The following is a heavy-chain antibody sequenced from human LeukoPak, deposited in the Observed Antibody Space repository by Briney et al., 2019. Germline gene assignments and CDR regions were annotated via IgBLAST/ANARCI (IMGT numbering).Heavy chain of an antibody. CDR3: ASSHFWSGYYREYYYYGMDV. D-gene: IGHD3-3*02. Sequence: GASVKVSCKASGGTFSSYAISWVRQAPGQGLEWMGGIIPIFGTANYAQKFQGRVTITADESTSTAYMELSSLRSEDTAVYYCASSHFWSGYYREYYYYGMDVWGQGTTVTVSS. CDR2: IIPIFGTA. V-gene: IGHV1-69*13. J-gene: IGHJ6*02. CDR1: GGTFSSYA.